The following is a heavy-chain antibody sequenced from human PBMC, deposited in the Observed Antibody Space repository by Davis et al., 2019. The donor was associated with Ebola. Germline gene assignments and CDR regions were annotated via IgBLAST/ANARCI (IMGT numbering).Heavy chain of an antibody. Sequence: GESLKISCAASQFTFSSYAMSWVRQAPGKGLEWVSAISASGGSTYYTDSVRGRFTISRDNSKNTLFLQMNSLRAEDTAVYYCAKSGLSFGVVKYHYGMDVWGKGTTVTVSS. V-gene: IGHV3-23*01. CDR1: QFTFSSYA. CDR3: AKSGLSFGVVKYHYGMDV. J-gene: IGHJ6*04. D-gene: IGHD3-3*01. CDR2: ISASGGST.